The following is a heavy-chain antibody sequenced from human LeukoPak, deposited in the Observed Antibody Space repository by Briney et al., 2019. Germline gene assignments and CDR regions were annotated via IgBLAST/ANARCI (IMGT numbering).Heavy chain of an antibody. CDR2: ISYDGSNK. J-gene: IGHJ4*02. Sequence: PGRSLRLSCAASGFTFSSYAMHWVRQAPGKGLEWVAVISYDGSNKYYADSVKGRFTISRDNSKNTLYLQMNSLRAEDTAVYYCARDVNWLVRDWGQGTLVTVSS. CDR1: GFTFSSYA. V-gene: IGHV3-30-3*01. CDR3: ARDVNWLVRD. D-gene: IGHD6-19*01.